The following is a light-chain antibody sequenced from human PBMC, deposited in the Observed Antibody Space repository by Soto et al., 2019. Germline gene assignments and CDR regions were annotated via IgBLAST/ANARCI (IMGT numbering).Light chain of an antibody. V-gene: IGKV3-20*01. J-gene: IGKJ2*01. CDR1: QSVSSSY. CDR3: QQYGSSPPSYT. CDR2: GAS. Sequence: EIVLTQSPGTLSLSPVERATLSCRASQSVSSSYLAWYQQKPGQAPRLLIYGASSRATGIPDRFSGSGSGTDFTLTISRLEPEDFAVYYCQQYGSSPPSYTFGQGTKLEI.